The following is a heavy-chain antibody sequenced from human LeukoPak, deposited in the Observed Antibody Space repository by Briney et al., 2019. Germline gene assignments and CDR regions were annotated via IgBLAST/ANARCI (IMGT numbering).Heavy chain of an antibody. D-gene: IGHD6-19*01. CDR3: AGSGYSSGWRDY. CDR1: GFTFSSHA. V-gene: IGHV3-30*04. J-gene: IGHJ4*02. CDR2: ISYDGSNK. Sequence: GGSLRLSCAASGFTFSSHAMHWVRQAPGKGLEWVAVISYDGSNKYYADSVKGRFTISRDNSKNTLYLQMNSLRAEDTAVYYCAGSGYSSGWRDYWGQGTLVTVSS.